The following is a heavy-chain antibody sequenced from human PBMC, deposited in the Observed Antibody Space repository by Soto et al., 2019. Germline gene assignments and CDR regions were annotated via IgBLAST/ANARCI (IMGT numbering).Heavy chain of an antibody. V-gene: IGHV1-69*02. CDR2: IIPILGIA. D-gene: IGHD6-6*01. CDR3: ASEFSRVWQLVSFDY. J-gene: IGHJ4*02. CDR1: GGTFSSYT. Sequence: QVQLVQSGAEVKKPGSSVKVSCKASGGTFSSYTISWVRQAPGQGLEWMGRIIPILGIANYAQKFQGRVTITADKSTSTAYMELSSLRSEDTAVYYCASEFSRVWQLVSFDYWGQGTLVTVSS.